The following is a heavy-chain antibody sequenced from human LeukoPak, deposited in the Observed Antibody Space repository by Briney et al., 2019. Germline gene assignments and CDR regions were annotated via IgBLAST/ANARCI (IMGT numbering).Heavy chain of an antibody. CDR2: INHSGST. V-gene: IGHV4-34*01. D-gene: IGHD3-10*01. J-gene: IGHJ3*02. CDR3: ARGLKTYYYGSGSQGEAFDI. Sequence: SETLSLTCAVYGGSFSGYYWSWIRQPPGKGLEWIGEINHSGSTNYNPSLKSRVTISVDTSQNQFSLKLSSVTAADTAVYYCARGLKTYYYGSGSQGEAFDIWGQGTMVTVSS. CDR1: GGSFSGYY.